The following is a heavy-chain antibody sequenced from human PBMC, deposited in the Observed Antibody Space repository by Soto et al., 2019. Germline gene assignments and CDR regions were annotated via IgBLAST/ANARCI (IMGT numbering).Heavy chain of an antibody. CDR2: INPGTGSA. CDR3: AREVSTVSRFAF. D-gene: IGHD4-17*01. J-gene: IGHJ4*02. Sequence: QVQLVQSGAEVKKPGASVKVSCKASGYTFPTYAIHWVRQAPGQRLEWLGWINPGTGSAIYSQMFQGRVTISRDTSASTAYMELNSLRSEDTAVYFCAREVSTVSRFAFWGRGTLVTVSS. CDR1: GYTFPTYA. V-gene: IGHV1-3*01.